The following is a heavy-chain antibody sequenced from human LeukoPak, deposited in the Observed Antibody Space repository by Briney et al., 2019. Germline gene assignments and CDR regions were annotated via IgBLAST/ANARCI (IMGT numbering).Heavy chain of an antibody. Sequence: GGSLRLSCAASGFTFATYTMSWVRQIPGKGLEWVSAIRSGGDNTYYADSAKGRFTISRDNSKNTLYLQTNSLRAEHTAVYYCAKGGAVTGTMYFQYWGQGTLGTVSS. D-gene: IGHD6-19*01. CDR3: AKGGAVTGTMYFQY. V-gene: IGHV3-23*01. CDR1: GFTFATYT. J-gene: IGHJ1*01. CDR2: IRSGGDNT.